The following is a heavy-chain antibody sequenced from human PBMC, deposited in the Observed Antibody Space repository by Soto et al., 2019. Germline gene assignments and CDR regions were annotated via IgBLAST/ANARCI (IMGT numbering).Heavy chain of an antibody. V-gene: IGHV4-31*03. D-gene: IGHD4-4*01. Sequence: QVQLQESGPGLVKPSQTLSLTCNVSGGSISSGGYYWSWIRQHPGKGLEWIGYIYYSGSTYYNPSLKSRVTISVDTSKNQFSLKLSSVTAADTAVYYCARAPNTVTTMSNWFDPWGQGTLVTVSS. CDR1: GGSISSGGYY. CDR2: IYYSGST. J-gene: IGHJ5*02. CDR3: ARAPNTVTTMSNWFDP.